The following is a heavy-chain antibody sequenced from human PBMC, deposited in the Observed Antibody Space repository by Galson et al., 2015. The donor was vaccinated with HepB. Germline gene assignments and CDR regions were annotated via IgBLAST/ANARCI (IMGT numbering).Heavy chain of an antibody. V-gene: IGHV4-59*01. D-gene: IGHD4-17*01. CDR3: ARGYAGDYWGY. CDR2: VSDSGST. J-gene: IGHJ4*02. CDR1: GGSISSYY. Sequence: SETLSLTCSVSGGSISSYYWNWIRQSPEKGLEWLGYVSDSGSTKYNPSLKSRATISVDTSKSQFSLKLNSVTAADTAVYYCARGYAGDYWGYWGQGILVTVSS.